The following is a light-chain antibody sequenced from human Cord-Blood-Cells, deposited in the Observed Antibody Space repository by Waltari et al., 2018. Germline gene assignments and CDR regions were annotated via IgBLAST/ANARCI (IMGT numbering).Light chain of an antibody. CDR2: GAS. V-gene: IGKV3-15*01. CDR1: QSVSSN. J-gene: IGKJ1*01. CDR3: QQYNNWWT. Sequence: EIVMTQSPATLSVSPGERPTLSCRASQSVSSNLAWYQQKPGQAPRLLIYGASTRATGIPARFSGSGSGTEFTLTISSLQSEDFVVYYCQQYNNWWTFGQGTKVEIK.